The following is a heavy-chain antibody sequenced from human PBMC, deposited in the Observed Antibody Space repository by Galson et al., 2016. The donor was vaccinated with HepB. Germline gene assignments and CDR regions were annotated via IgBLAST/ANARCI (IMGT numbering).Heavy chain of an antibody. Sequence: SLRLSCADSGFTFDDYVMHWVRQVPGKGLEWVSGWKSSEINYADSVKGRFTIARDNTKKSLYLQMNSMRVEHTALYYCVTDPSYRSSVRAFDIWGRGTMVTVSS. CDR3: VTDPSYRSSVRAFDI. CDR2: WKSSEI. CDR1: GFTFDDYV. J-gene: IGHJ3*02. V-gene: IGHV3-9*01. D-gene: IGHD6-6*01.